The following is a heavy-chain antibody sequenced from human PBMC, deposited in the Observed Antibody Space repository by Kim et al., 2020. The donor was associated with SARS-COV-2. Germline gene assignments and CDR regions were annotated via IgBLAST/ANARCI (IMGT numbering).Heavy chain of an antibody. J-gene: IGHJ5*02. Sequence: ASVKVSCKASGYTFTGYYMHWVRQAPVQGLEWMGRINPNSGGTNYAQKFQGRVTMTRDTSISTAYMELSRLRSDDTAVYYCARDFMDGPRFSKGLVDIVATTEFDPWGQGTLVTVSS. V-gene: IGHV1-2*06. CDR1: GYTFTGYY. CDR2: INPNSGGT. D-gene: IGHD5-12*01. CDR3: ARDFMDGPRFSKGLVDIVATTEFDP.